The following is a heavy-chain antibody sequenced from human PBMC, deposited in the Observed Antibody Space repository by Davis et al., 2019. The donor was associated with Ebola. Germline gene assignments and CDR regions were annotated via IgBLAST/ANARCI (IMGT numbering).Heavy chain of an antibody. D-gene: IGHD3-22*01. CDR1: GGSISSYY. J-gene: IGHJ4*02. Sequence: MLSETLSLTCTVSGGSISSYYWSWIRQHPGKGLEWIGYIYYSGSTYYNPSLKSRVTISVDTSKNQFSLKLSSVTAADTAVYYCARMYYYDSSGYPVYFDYWGQGTLVTVSS. CDR3: ARMYYYDSSGYPVYFDY. CDR2: IYYSGST. V-gene: IGHV4-59*06.